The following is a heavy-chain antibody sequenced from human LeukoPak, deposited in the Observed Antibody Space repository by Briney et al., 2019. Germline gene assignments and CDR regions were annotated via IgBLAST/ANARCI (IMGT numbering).Heavy chain of an antibody. CDR1: GFTFSSYD. D-gene: IGHD6-19*01. J-gene: IGHJ4*02. V-gene: IGHV3-13*01. CDR2: IGTAGDT. Sequence: GGSLRLSCAASGFTFSSYDMHWVRQPTGKGLEWVSAIGTAGDTYYSHSVKGRFTISRVSSENTLYLQMNSLRADDTAVYYCAKDPYSSPYYGPGYLGQGTLVTVSS. CDR3: AKDPYSSPYYGPGY.